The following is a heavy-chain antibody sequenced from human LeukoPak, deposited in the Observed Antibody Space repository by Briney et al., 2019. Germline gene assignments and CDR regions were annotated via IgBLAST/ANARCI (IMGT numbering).Heavy chain of an antibody. CDR3: ARVMMGATVTTFHYYCMDV. Sequence: PGGPLSLSCPASGFTLSHYGIDWARQPQGKGLERAQSITSTSSHIYYADSVKGRFTISRDNAKNSLYLQMNSLRAEDTATYCCARVMMGATVTTFHYYCMDVWGVGTTVTVSS. J-gene: IGHJ6*03. CDR2: ITSTSSHI. D-gene: IGHD4-11*01. CDR1: GFTLSHYG. V-gene: IGHV3-21*01.